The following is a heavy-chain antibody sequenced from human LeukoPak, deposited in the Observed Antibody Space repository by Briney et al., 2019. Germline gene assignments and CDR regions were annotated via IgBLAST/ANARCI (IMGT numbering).Heavy chain of an antibody. J-gene: IGHJ4*02. CDR3: TSALNLVLGELLGY. V-gene: IGHV3-15*01. CDR2: IKTEAEDGTT. Sequence: GGSLRLSCAASGFIFSKAWMAWVRQTPGKGLEWVGHIKTEAEDGTTDYAAPVKGRFTISRDDAKSTLYLQMNSLNTEDTAVYFCTSALNLVLGELLGYWGQGTLVTVSS. D-gene: IGHD3-16*01. CDR1: GFIFSKAW.